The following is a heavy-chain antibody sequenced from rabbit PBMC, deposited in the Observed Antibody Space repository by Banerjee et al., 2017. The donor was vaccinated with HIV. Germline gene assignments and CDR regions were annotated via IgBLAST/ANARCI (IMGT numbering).Heavy chain of an antibody. CDR1: GFDFSSYY. Sequence: QSLEESGGDLVQPEGSLTLTCTASGFDFSSYYISWVRQAPGKGLEWIGCIYVVSGSAYYATWAKGRFTISKTASTTVTLQMTSLTAADTATHFCARDLAGVIGWNFNLWGPGTLVTVS. CDR2: IYVVSGSA. V-gene: IGHV1S40*01. CDR3: ARDLAGVIGWNFNL. D-gene: IGHD4-1*01. J-gene: IGHJ4*01.